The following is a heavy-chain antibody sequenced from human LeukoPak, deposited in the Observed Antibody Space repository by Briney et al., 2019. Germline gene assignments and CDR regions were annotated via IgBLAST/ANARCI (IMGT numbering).Heavy chain of an antibody. CDR2: IYYSGST. CDR3: ARHEEVAAAGGGDYFDY. Sequence: SETLSLTCTVSGGSISSYYWSWIWQPSGKGLEWIGYIYYSGSTNYNPSLKSRVTISVDTSKNQFSLKLSSVTAADTAVYYCARHEEVAAAGGGDYFDYWGQGTLVTVSS. D-gene: IGHD6-13*01. J-gene: IGHJ4*02. CDR1: GGSISSYY. V-gene: IGHV4-59*08.